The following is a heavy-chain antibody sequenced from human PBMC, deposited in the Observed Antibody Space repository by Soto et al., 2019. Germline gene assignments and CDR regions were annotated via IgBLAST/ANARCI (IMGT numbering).Heavy chain of an antibody. Sequence: QVQLVESGGGVVQPGRSLRLSCAASGFTFSSYAMHWVRQAPGKGLEWVAVISYDGSNKYYADSVKGRFTISRDNSKNTLYLQMNSLRAEDTAVYYCARDRGDSSGYYYYYYYGMDVWGQGTTVTVSS. CDR2: ISYDGSNK. V-gene: IGHV3-30-3*01. CDR1: GFTFSSYA. J-gene: IGHJ6*02. D-gene: IGHD3-22*01. CDR3: ARDRGDSSGYYYYYYYGMDV.